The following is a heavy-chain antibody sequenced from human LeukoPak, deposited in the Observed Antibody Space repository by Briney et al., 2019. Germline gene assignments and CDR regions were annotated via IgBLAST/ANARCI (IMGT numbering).Heavy chain of an antibody. V-gene: IGHV1-2*02. J-gene: IGHJ4*02. CDR2: INPNSGGT. D-gene: IGHD3-10*01. CDR1: GYTFTGYY. CDR3: ALRGAMVRGAVDY. Sequence: ASVKVSCKASGYTFTGYYMHWVRQAPGQGLEWMGWINPNSGGTNYAQKFQGRVTMTRNTSISTAYMELSSLRSEDTAVYYCALRGAMVRGAVDYWGQGTLVTVSS.